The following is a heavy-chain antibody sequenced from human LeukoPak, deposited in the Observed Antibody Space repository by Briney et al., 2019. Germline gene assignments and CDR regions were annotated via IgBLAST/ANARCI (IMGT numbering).Heavy chain of an antibody. CDR1: GYTFTSYG. CDR3: ARDGQWLLRFGEFDNWIDP. Sequence: ASVKVSCKASGYTFTSYGISWVRQAPGQGLEWMGWISAYNGNTNYAQKLQGRVTMTADTSTSTAYMELRSLRSDDAAVYYCARDGQWLLRFGEFDNWIDPWGQGTLVTVSS. J-gene: IGHJ5*01. V-gene: IGHV1-18*01. CDR2: ISAYNGNT. D-gene: IGHD3-10*01.